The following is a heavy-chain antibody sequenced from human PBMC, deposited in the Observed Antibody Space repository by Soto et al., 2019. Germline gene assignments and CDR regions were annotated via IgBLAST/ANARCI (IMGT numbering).Heavy chain of an antibody. D-gene: IGHD5-12*01. CDR2: ISGSGGST. CDR3: AKDIVATIRSSAGMDV. Sequence: GGSLRLSCAASGFTFSSYAMSWVRQAPGKGLEWVSAISGSGGSTYYADSVKGRFTISRDNSKNTLYLQMNSLRAEDTAVYYCAKDIVATIRSSAGMDVWGQGTTVTVSS. V-gene: IGHV3-23*01. J-gene: IGHJ6*02. CDR1: GFTFSSYA.